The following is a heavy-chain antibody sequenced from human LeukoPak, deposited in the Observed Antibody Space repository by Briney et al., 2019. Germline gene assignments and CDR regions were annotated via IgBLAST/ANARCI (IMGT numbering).Heavy chain of an antibody. CDR3: AEDLEGSADY. D-gene: IGHD2-15*01. CDR1: GFTFSSYG. Sequence: GGSLRLSCAASGFTFSSYGMHWVRQAPGKGLEWVAVISYDGSNKYYADSVKGRFTISRDNSKNTLYLQMNSLRAEDTAVYYCAEDLEGSADYWGQGTLVTVSS. V-gene: IGHV3-30*18. J-gene: IGHJ4*02. CDR2: ISYDGSNK.